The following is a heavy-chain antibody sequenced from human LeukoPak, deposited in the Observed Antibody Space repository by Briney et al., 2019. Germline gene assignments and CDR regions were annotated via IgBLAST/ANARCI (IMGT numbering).Heavy chain of an antibody. CDR1: GGSISSYY. CDR2: IYYSGST. J-gene: IGHJ3*02. D-gene: IGHD2-2*01. Sequence: KPSETLSLTCTVSGGSISSYYWSWIRQPPGKGLEWIGYIYYSGSTNYNPSLKSRVTISVDTSKNQSSLKLSSVTAADTAVYYCARVLFLGYCSSTSCYDDAFDIWGQGTMVTVSS. CDR3: ARVLFLGYCSSTSCYDDAFDI. V-gene: IGHV4-59*01.